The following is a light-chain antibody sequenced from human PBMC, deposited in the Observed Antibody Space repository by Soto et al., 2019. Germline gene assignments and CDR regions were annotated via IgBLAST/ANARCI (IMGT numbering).Light chain of an antibody. J-gene: IGLJ1*01. V-gene: IGLV2-14*01. CDR3: SSYTRSSTSYV. CDR1: SSDVGGYNY. Sequence: QSALTQPASVSGSPGQSITISCTGTSSDVGGYNYVSWYQQHPGKAPKLMIYEVSNRPSRVSNRFSGSKSGNTASLTISGLQAADEADYYCSSYTRSSTSYVFGTGTQLTVL. CDR2: EVS.